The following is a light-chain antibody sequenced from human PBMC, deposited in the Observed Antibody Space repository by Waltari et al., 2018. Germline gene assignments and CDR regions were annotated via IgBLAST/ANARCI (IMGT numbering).Light chain of an antibody. CDR3: QQFNSYPPYT. Sequence: AIQLTQSPSSLSASVGDSVTITCRASQGISSALAWYQQKPGKAPKPLIYDASSLESGGPSRFSGSGSGTDFTLTISSLQPEDFATYYCQQFNSYPPYTFGQGTKLEIK. CDR1: QGISSA. V-gene: IGKV1-13*02. J-gene: IGKJ2*01. CDR2: DAS.